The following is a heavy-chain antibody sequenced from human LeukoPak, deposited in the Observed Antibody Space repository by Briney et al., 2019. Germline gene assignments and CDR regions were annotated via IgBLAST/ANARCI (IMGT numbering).Heavy chain of an antibody. CDR3: ARELTGLTDYMDV. Sequence: GGSLRLSCAVSGFTFSSYWMSCVRRAPGKGRVEGANITHDGNKKYYVDSVKGRLTTSRDNAKNSLYLQRNSLRDEDTAVYYCARELTGLTDYMDVWGKGTTVTVSS. CDR1: GFTFSSYW. D-gene: IGHD1-20*01. J-gene: IGHJ6*03. CDR2: ITHDGNKK. V-gene: IGHV3-7*01.